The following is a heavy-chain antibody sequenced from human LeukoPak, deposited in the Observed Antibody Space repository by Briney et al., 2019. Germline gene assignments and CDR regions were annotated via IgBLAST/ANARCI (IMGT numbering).Heavy chain of an antibody. CDR3: ARPPGIAAEDIDY. J-gene: IGHJ4*02. Sequence: GESLQISCQGSGYIFTSYWIGWVRQLPGKGLEWMGIIYPGDSDTRYSPSFQGQVTISADKSISTAYLQWSSLKASDTAMYYCARPPGIAAEDIDYWGQGTLVTVSS. CDR1: GYIFTSYW. V-gene: IGHV5-51*01. CDR2: IYPGDSDT. D-gene: IGHD6-13*01.